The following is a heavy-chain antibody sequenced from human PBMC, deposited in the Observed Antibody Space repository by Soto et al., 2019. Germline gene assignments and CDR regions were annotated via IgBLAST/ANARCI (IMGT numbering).Heavy chain of an antibody. CDR3: ASHPRDSSGYWYYFDY. CDR1: GFTFSSHS. J-gene: IGHJ4*02. CDR2: ISSSSTYI. V-gene: IGHV3-21*01. Sequence: EVQLVESGGGLVQPGGSLRLSCAASGFTFSSHSMNWVRQAPGKGLEWVSSISSSSTYIYYADSVKGRFTISRDNAKNSLYLQMNSLRAEDTAVYYCASHPRDSSGYWYYFDYWGQGTLVTVSS. D-gene: IGHD3-22*01.